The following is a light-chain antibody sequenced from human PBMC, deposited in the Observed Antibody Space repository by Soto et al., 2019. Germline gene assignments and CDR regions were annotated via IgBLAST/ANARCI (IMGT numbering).Light chain of an antibody. V-gene: IGKV3-20*01. CDR3: QQYGSFWT. J-gene: IGKJ1*01. CDR2: GAS. CDR1: QSVSSSY. Sequence: EIVLTQSPGTLSLSPGERDTLSCRASQSVSSSYLAWYQQKPGQAPRLLIYGASSRATGIPDRFSGSGSETDFTLTISRLEPEDFAVYYCQQYGSFWTFGQGTKV.